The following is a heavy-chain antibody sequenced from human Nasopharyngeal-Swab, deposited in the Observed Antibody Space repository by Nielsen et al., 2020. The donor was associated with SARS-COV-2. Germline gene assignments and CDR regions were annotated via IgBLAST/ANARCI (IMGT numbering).Heavy chain of an antibody. D-gene: IGHD2-2*01. Sequence: ASVKVSCKASGYTFTSYAMHWVRQAPGQRLEWMGWINAGNGNTKYSQKFQGRVTITRDTSASTAYMELSSLRSEDTAVYYCARDYQRDYMGYYGMDVWGQGTTVIVSS. CDR2: INAGNGNT. CDR1: GYTFTSYA. J-gene: IGHJ6*02. CDR3: ARDYQRDYMGYYGMDV. V-gene: IGHV1-3*01.